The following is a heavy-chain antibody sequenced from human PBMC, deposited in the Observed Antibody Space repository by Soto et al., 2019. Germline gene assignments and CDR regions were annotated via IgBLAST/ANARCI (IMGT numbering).Heavy chain of an antibody. CDR2: IIPIFGTA. CDR1: GGTFSSYA. V-gene: IGHV1-69*13. CDR3: AIMITFGGVIVKTSYYYGMDV. D-gene: IGHD3-16*02. Sequence: SVKVSCKASGGTFSSYAISWVRQAPGQGLEWMGGIIPIFGTANYAQKFQGRVTITADESTSTAYMELSSLRSEDTAVYYSAIMITFGGVIVKTSYYYGMDVWGQGTTVTVSS. J-gene: IGHJ6*02.